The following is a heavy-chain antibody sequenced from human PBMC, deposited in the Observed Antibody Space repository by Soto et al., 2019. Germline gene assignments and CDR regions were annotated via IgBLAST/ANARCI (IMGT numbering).Heavy chain of an antibody. V-gene: IGHV4-4*02. CDR2: IYHLGGT. Sequence: LSLTFAVSGDSVRSSNWWTWVRQSPGKGLEWIGEIYHLGGTNYNPSLKSRVTISVDMAKNQVSLKLSSVTAADTAVYYCATMKKPRGYYYGLNVWGQGTTVTVSS. CDR3: ATMKKPRGYYYGLNV. J-gene: IGHJ6*02. CDR1: GDSVRSSNW.